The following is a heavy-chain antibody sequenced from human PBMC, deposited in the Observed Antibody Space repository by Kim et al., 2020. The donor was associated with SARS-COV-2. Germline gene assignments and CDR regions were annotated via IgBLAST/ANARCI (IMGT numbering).Heavy chain of an antibody. D-gene: IGHD6-13*01. Sequence: YNPSLKSRVTISVGTSKNQFSLKLRSVTAADTAVYDCARGGRIAAAGTRYWGQGTLVTVSS. CDR3: ARGGRIAAAGTRY. V-gene: IGHV4-39*07. J-gene: IGHJ4*02.